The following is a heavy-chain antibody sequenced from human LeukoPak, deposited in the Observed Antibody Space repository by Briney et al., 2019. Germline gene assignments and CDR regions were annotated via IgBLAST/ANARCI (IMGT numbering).Heavy chain of an antibody. CDR1: GFTFSTFW. J-gene: IGHJ4*02. CDR3: NVRWGPNSDY. V-gene: IGHV3-74*01. CDR2: ISSDGTTT. Sequence: GGSLRLSCAASGFTFSTFWMHWVRQTPGRGLVWVSRISSDGTTTHYADSVKGRFTISRDNAKNTLFLHMNSLRAEDTAVYYCNVRWGPNSDYWGQGTLVTVSS. D-gene: IGHD7-27*01.